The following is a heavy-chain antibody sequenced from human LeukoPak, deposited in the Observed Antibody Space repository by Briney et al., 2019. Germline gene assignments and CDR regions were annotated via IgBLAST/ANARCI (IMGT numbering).Heavy chain of an antibody. CDR1: GYTFTGYY. CDR3: ARERDGDYARGLDY. CDR2: INPNTGGT. D-gene: IGHD4-17*01. Sequence: ASVKVSCKASGYTFTGYYMHWVRQAPGQGLEWMGRINPNTGGTNYVQKLQGRVTVTRDTSISTAYMELSSLRSDDTAVYYCARERDGDYARGLDYWGQGTPVTVSS. V-gene: IGHV1-2*06. J-gene: IGHJ4*02.